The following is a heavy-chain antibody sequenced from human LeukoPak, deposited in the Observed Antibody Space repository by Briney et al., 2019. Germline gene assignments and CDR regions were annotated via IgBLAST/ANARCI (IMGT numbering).Heavy chain of an antibody. J-gene: IGHJ4*02. CDR2: ISSSSSYI. D-gene: IGHD2-15*01. CDR3: ASYCSGGSCYVGGY. V-gene: IGHV3-21*01. Sequence: GGSLRLSCAASGFTFSSYGMNWVRQAPGKGLEWVSSISSSSSYIYYADSVKGRFTISRDNSKNSLYLQMNSLRAEDTAVYYCASYCSGGSCYVGGYWGQGTLVTVS. CDR1: GFTFSSYG.